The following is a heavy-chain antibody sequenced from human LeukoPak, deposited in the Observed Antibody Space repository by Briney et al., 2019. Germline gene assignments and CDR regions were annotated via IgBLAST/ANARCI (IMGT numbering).Heavy chain of an antibody. V-gene: IGHV4-59*01. Sequence: SETLSLTCAVYGGSFSGYYWSWIRQPPGRGLEWIGYIYYSGSTNYNPSLKSRVTMSVDTSKKQFSLKLSSVTAADTAVYYCARGRPPHDYGTLFDYWGQGTLVTVSS. D-gene: IGHD4-17*01. J-gene: IGHJ4*02. CDR3: ARGRPPHDYGTLFDY. CDR2: IYYSGST. CDR1: GGSFSGYY.